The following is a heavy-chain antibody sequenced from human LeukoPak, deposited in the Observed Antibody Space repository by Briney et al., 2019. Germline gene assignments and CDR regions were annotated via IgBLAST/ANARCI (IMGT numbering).Heavy chain of an antibody. CDR2: IYYSGST. CDR1: GLTFSSYS. Sequence: LRLSCAASGLTFSSYSMNWVRQHPGKGLEWIGYIYYSGSTYYNPSLKSRVTISVDTSKNQFSLKLSSVTAADTAVYYCARGGDYYDSSAPFDYWGQGTLVTVSS. J-gene: IGHJ4*02. CDR3: ARGGDYYDSSAPFDY. D-gene: IGHD3-22*01. V-gene: IGHV4-31*02.